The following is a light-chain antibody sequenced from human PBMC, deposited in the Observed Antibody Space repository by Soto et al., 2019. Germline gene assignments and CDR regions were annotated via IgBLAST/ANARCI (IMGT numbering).Light chain of an antibody. CDR1: SSDVGGYKY. Sequence: QSALTQPASVSGSHGQSITISCTGTSSDVGGYKYVSWYQQHPGKVPKLMIYEVSNRPSGVSNRFSGSKSGNTASLSISGLQAEDEAEYYCSSYTRSTNLNVLFGGGTKVTVL. V-gene: IGLV2-14*01. CDR2: EVS. J-gene: IGLJ2*01. CDR3: SSYTRSTNLNVL.